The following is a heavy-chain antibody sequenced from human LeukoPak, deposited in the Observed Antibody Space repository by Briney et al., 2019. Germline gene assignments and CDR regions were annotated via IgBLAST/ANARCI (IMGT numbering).Heavy chain of an antibody. V-gene: IGHV4-30-2*01. J-gene: IGHJ5*02. Sequence: SQTLSLTCAVSGGSISSGGYSWSWIRQPPGKGLGGIGYLYHRGRTYYNPSLKSRVTISVDRSKNQFSLKLSSVTAADTAVYYCARAWVYNWFDPWGQGTLVTVSS. D-gene: IGHD6-13*01. CDR2: LYHRGRT. CDR3: ARAWVYNWFDP. CDR1: GGSISSGGYS.